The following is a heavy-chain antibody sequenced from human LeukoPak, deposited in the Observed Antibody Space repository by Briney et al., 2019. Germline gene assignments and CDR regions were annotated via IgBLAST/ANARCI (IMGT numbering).Heavy chain of an antibody. Sequence: ASVKVSCKASGYTFTPYAMNWVRQAPGHGLEWMGWINTNTGNPTYAQGFTGRFVFSLDTSVSTAYLQISSLKAEDTAVHYCAKEGQYSSSWYLGYWGQGTLVTVSS. D-gene: IGHD6-13*01. CDR2: INTNTGNP. V-gene: IGHV7-4-1*02. CDR1: GYTFTPYA. CDR3: AKEGQYSSSWYLGY. J-gene: IGHJ4*02.